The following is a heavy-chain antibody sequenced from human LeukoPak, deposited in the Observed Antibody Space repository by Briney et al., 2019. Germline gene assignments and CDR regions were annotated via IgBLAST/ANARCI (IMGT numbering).Heavy chain of an antibody. CDR1: GGSISSFY. CDR3: ARQMNTVTADY. Sequence: KTSETLSLTCTVSGGSISSFYWSWIRQPPGKGLEWIGYMDYSGRTNYNPSLKSRVTISVDTSKNQFSLRLSSVTAADTAVYYCARQMNTVTADYWGQGTLVTVSS. J-gene: IGHJ4*02. D-gene: IGHD4-17*01. CDR2: MDYSGRT. V-gene: IGHV4-59*08.